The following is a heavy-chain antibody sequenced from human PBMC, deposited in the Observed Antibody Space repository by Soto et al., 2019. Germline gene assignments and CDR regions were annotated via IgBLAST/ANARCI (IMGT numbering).Heavy chain of an antibody. V-gene: IGHV4-39*01. Sequence: ETLSLTCTVSGGSISSGSYYWDWIRQPPGKGLEWIGSFYYSGSTYYNPSLKSRVTISVDTSKNQFSLKLSSVTATDTAVYYCARQPTTVTTVGAFDIWGQGTMVTVS. CDR2: FYYSGST. CDR3: ARQPTTVTTVGAFDI. J-gene: IGHJ3*02. CDR1: GGSISSGSYY. D-gene: IGHD4-17*01.